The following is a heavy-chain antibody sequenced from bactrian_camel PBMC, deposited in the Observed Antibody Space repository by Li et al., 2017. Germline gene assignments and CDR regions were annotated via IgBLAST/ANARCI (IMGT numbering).Heavy chain of an antibody. Sequence: QLVESGGGSVQAGGSLRLSCVGSGYIDSDYLMGWFRQAPGKQREGVAAIDRDGTTVYKDSVKGRFTTSRDNAKSTLYLQMNNLSPEDSAMYYCAATEKTRAYGLVVLAADQYNYWGQGTQVTVS. CDR2: IDRDGTT. D-gene: IGHD5*01. J-gene: IGHJ4*01. CDR1: GYIDSDYL. V-gene: IGHV3S53*01. CDR3: AATEKTRAYGLVVLAADQYNY.